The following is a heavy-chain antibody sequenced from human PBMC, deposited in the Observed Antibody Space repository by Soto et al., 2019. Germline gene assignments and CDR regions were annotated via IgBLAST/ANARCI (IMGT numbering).Heavy chain of an antibody. Sequence: PGGSLRLSCAASGFTLSSYAMSWVRQTPGKGLEWVSYISSSSSTIYYADSVKGRFTISRDNAKNSLYLQMNSLRSEDTAVYYCARDPFYSNSWQGEDYYYYYGMDVWGQGTTVTVSS. V-gene: IGHV3-48*01. CDR1: GFTLSSYA. D-gene: IGHD6-13*01. J-gene: IGHJ6*02. CDR3: ARDPFYSNSWQGEDYYYYYGMDV. CDR2: ISSSSSTI.